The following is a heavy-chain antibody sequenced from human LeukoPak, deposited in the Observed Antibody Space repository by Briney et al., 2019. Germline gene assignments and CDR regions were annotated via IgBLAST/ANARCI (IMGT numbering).Heavy chain of an antibody. CDR2: IRYDGSKS. CDR3: ARRRGYDSSGFYVDY. D-gene: IGHD3-22*01. Sequence: GGSLRLSCAASGFTFSSYGMHWVRQAPGKGLEWGALIRYDGSKSYYGDSVKGRFTISRDNSKNTLYLQMISLRAEDTAVYYCARRRGYDSSGFYVDYWGQGTLVTVSS. V-gene: IGHV3-33*01. J-gene: IGHJ4*02. CDR1: GFTFSSYG.